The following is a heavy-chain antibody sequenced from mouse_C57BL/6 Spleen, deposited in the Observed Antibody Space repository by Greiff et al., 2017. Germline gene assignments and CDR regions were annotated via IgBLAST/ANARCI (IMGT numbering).Heavy chain of an antibody. CDR3: TRLNYYGSSYDAMDY. Sequence: VQRVESGAELVRPGASVTLSCKASGYTFTDYEMHWVKQTPVHGLEWIGAIDPETGGTAYNQKFKGKAILTADKSSSTAYMELRSLTSEDSAVYYCTRLNYYGSSYDAMDYWGQGTSVTVSS. D-gene: IGHD1-1*01. J-gene: IGHJ4*01. V-gene: IGHV1-15*01. CDR1: GYTFTDYE. CDR2: IDPETGGT.